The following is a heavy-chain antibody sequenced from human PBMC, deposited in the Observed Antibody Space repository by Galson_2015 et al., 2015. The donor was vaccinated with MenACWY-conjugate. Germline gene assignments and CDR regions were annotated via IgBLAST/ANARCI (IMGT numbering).Heavy chain of an antibody. CDR2: IDWRDNK. J-gene: IGHJ3*02. CDR1: GFSLSTYEMC. V-gene: IGHV2-70*11. D-gene: IGHD3-22*01. Sequence: PALVKPTQTLTLTCTFSGFSLSTYEMCIYWVRQPPGKALEWLARIDWRDNKYYTTSLKTRLTISKDTSTNQVVPTMTNVDPVDTATYYCARMHIVLDATDAFEIWGQGTMVTVSS. CDR3: ARMHIVLDATDAFEI.